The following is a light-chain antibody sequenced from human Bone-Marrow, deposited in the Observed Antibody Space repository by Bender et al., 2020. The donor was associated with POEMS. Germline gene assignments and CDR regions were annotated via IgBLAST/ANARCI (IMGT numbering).Light chain of an antibody. J-gene: IGLJ2*01. CDR1: ASDRGTTP. CDR2: NSD. CDR3: SSYAVSNNLV. Sequence: QSVLTQPPSASATPGQRVTISCSRSASDRGTTPINWYQHLPGTAPKLIIYNSDQRPSGVPDRFSGSKSGNTASLTVSGLQPEDEAEYYCSSYAVSNNLVFGGGTKLTVL. V-gene: IGLV1-44*01.